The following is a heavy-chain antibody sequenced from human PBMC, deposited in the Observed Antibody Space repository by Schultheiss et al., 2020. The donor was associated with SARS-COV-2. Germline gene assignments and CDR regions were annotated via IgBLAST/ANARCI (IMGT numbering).Heavy chain of an antibody. D-gene: IGHD3-3*01. CDR3: ARQNYDFWSGYYTNWFDP. V-gene: IGHV4-59*08. Sequence: SQTLSLTCTVSGGSISSYYWSWIRQPPGKGLEWIGYIYYSGSTYYNPSLKSLVTISVDTSKNQFSLKLSSVTAADTAVYYCARQNYDFWSGYYTNWFDPWGQGTLVTVSS. CDR2: IYYSGST. J-gene: IGHJ5*02. CDR1: GGSISSYY.